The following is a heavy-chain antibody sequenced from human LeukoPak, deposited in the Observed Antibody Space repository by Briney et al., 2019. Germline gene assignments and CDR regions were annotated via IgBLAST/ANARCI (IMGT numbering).Heavy chain of an antibody. Sequence: KPSETVSLTCAVYGGSFSGYYWSWIRQPPGKGLEWIGEINHSGSTNYNPSLKSRVTISVDTSKNQFSLKLSSVTAADTAVYYCARGKGWLSAYYYYYGMDVWGQGTTVTVSS. D-gene: IGHD3-9*01. CDR3: ARGKGWLSAYYYYYGMDV. J-gene: IGHJ6*02. CDR1: GGSFSGYY. CDR2: INHSGST. V-gene: IGHV4-34*01.